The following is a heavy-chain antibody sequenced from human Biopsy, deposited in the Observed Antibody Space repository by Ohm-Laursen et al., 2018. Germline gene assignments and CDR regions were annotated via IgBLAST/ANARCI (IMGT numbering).Heavy chain of an antibody. CDR1: GNFLTGYH. V-gene: IGHV1-18*04. D-gene: IGHD1-26*01. CDR3: VRGTGSQYFDY. CDR2: ISGYNGNT. J-gene: IGHJ4*02. Sequence: ASVKVSCKASGNFLTGYHMHWVRQAPGQGLEWMGRISGYNGNTNYAQKFQGRVTMTIDSSASTAYLELRSLRSDDTAFYYCVRGTGSQYFDYWGQGTLVTVSS.